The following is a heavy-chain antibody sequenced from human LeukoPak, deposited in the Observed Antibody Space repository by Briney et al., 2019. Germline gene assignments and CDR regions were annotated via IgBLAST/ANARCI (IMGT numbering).Heavy chain of an antibody. CDR1: GFTFSSYA. D-gene: IGHD3-3*01. J-gene: IGHJ4*02. Sequence: GGSLRLSCAASGFTFSSYAMHWVRQAPGKGLEWVAVISYDGSNKYYADSVKGRFTISRDNSKNTLYLQMNSLRAEDTAVYYWPRDVLFWSGYYFDYGGQGPLATVS. V-gene: IGHV3-30*01. CDR3: PRDVLFWSGYYFDY. CDR2: ISYDGSNK.